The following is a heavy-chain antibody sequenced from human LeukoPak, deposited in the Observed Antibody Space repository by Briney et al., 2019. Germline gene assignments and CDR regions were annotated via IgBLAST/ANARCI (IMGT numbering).Heavy chain of an antibody. CDR1: GGSISSSSYY. CDR2: IYYSGST. V-gene: IGHV4-39*01. D-gene: IGHD3-10*01. CDR3: ARPGDAWGSGSYYYYYYYYMDV. Sequence: PSETLSLTCTVSGGSISSSSYYWGWIRQPPGKGLEWIGSIYYSGSTYYNPSLKSRVTISVDTSKNQFSLKLSSVTAADTAVYYCARPGDAWGSGSYYYYYYYYMDVWGKGTTVTVSS. J-gene: IGHJ6*03.